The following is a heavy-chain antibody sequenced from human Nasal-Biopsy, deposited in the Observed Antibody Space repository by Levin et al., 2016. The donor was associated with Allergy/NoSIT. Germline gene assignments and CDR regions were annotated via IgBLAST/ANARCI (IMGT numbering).Heavy chain of an antibody. CDR1: GYSFSTNW. D-gene: IGHD3-10*01. CDR2: ISPTNSES. Sequence: GESLKISCKGSGYSFSTNWIGWVRQMPGKGLEWMGIISPTNSESRYSPSFQGQVTISADMSISTAYLQWSSLKASDTAMYYCARRGSGGWAYFDLWGRGTLVTVSS. J-gene: IGHJ2*01. CDR3: ARRGSGGWAYFDL. V-gene: IGHV5-51*01.